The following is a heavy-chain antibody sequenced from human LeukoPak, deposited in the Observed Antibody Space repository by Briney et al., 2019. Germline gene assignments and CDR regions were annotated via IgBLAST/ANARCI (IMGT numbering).Heavy chain of an antibody. Sequence: GGSLRLSCEASGFNFNTYSMAWVRQAPGKGLEWVSIISCASESIFYADSVKGRFTISRDNAKNSLYLQMNGLRAEDTAAYYCARGATDTTRWFDPWGQGTLVTVSS. CDR2: ISCASESI. CDR3: ARGATDTTRWFDP. V-gene: IGHV3-21*01. CDR1: GFNFNTYS. J-gene: IGHJ5*02. D-gene: IGHD1-7*01.